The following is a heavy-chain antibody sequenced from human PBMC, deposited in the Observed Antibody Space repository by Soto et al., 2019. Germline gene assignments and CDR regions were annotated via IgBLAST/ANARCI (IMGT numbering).Heavy chain of an antibody. Sequence: ETLSLTCTVSGGSISSYYWSWIRQPPGKGLEWIGYIYYSGSTNYNPSLKSRVTISVDTSKNQFSLKLSSVTAADTAVYYCARDRRKKYYDFLGGWFDPWGQGTLVTVSS. D-gene: IGHD3-3*01. CDR3: ARDRRKKYYDFLGGWFDP. CDR2: IYYSGST. J-gene: IGHJ5*02. V-gene: IGHV4-59*01. CDR1: GGSISSYY.